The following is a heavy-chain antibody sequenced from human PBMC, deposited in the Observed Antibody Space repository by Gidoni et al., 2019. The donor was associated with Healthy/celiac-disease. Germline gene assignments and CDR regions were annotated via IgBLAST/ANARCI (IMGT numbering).Heavy chain of an antibody. CDR1: GGSIRSSSYY. Sequence: QLQLQESGPGLVKPSETLSLTCTVSGGSIRSSSYYWGWIRQPPGKGLEWIGSIYYSGSTYYNPSLKSRVTISVDTSKNQFSLKLSSVTAADTAVYYCARVVVGATYFDYWGQGTLVTVSS. D-gene: IGHD1-26*01. CDR2: IYYSGST. J-gene: IGHJ4*02. CDR3: ARVVVGATYFDY. V-gene: IGHV4-39*07.